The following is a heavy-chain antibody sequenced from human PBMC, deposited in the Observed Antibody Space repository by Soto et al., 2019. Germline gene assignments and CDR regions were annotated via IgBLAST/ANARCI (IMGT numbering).Heavy chain of an antibody. CDR1: GSTFSSYW. CDR3: ARDPGLWFGESPSSYYYNYMDV. CDR2: INNDGTTT. D-gene: IGHD3-10*01. Sequence: EVQLVESGGGLVQPGGSLRLSCAASGSTFSSYWMHWVRQAPGKGLVWVSRINNDGTTTNYADSVKGRFTISRDNAKNTVFLQMNSLRAEDTAMYYCARDPGLWFGESPSSYYYNYMDVWGKGTTVTVS. V-gene: IGHV3-74*01. J-gene: IGHJ6*03.